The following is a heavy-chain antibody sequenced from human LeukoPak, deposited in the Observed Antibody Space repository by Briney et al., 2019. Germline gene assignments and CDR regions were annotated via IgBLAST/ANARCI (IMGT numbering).Heavy chain of an antibody. D-gene: IGHD2-2*01. Sequence: GGSLRLSCAASGLTFSNYAVNWVRRAPGKGLEWVSSISGSGGSTYYADSVKGRFTISRDNSKNTLYLQVNSLRAEDTAVYYCAKRDCSSTSCYAPFDYWGQGTLVTVSS. CDR2: ISGSGGST. V-gene: IGHV3-23*01. CDR3: AKRDCSSTSCYAPFDY. CDR1: GLTFSNYA. J-gene: IGHJ4*02.